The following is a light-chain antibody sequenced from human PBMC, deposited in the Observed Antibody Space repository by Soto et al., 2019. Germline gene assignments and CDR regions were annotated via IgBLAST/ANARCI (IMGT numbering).Light chain of an antibody. CDR3: QQYNNWPYT. CDR2: GAS. V-gene: IGKV3-15*01. CDR1: QSVSSN. Sequence: EIVMTQSPATLSVSPGERAALSCRASQSVSSNFAWYQQKPGQAPRLLIYGASTRATGIPARFSGSGSGTEFTLTISSLQSEEFAVYYGQQYNNWPYTFGQGTKLEIK. J-gene: IGKJ2*01.